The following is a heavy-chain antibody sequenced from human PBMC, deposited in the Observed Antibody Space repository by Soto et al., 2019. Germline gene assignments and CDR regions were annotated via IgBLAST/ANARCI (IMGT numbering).Heavy chain of an antibody. CDR3: ARDPNRQVPRLYTFDL. D-gene: IGHD2-2*02. V-gene: IGHV1-18*01. J-gene: IGHJ3*01. CDR2: IAAHIGNT. Sequence: GASVKVCCKASGYTFTSYGICWVRQAPGQGLEWMGWIAAHIGNTAYAQKLQDIVTMITDTSTSTAYLELRSLRSGDTAVYYVARDPNRQVPRLYTFDLWGQGTMVTVSS. CDR1: GYTFTSYG.